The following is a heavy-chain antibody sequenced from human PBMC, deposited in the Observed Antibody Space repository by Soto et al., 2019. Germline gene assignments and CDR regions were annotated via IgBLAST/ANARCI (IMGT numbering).Heavy chain of an antibody. J-gene: IGHJ6*03. D-gene: IGHD1-1*01. CDR3: ARGKDGRRAGTYYFDVDV. CDR2: IKQDGSEK. CDR1: GFSFRDYW. Sequence: PGGSLRLSCAASGFSFRDYWMTWVRQAPGKGLDWVANIKQDGSEKYYLDSLKGRFTISRDNAKNSVYLLMNSLRAEDTAVYYCARGKDGRRAGTYYFDVDVWGKGTTVTVSS. V-gene: IGHV3-7*01.